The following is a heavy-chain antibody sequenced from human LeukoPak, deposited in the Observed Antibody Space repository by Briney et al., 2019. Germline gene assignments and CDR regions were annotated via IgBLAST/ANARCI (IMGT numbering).Heavy chain of an antibody. V-gene: IGHV3-7*01. CDR1: GFTFSSYA. Sequence: PGRSLRLSCAASGFTFSSYAMHWVRQAPGKGLEWVANINQDGSEKYYVDSVKGRFTISRDNARNSLYLQMNSLRAEDTAVYYCARDGVEAGLYFDLWGRGTLVTVSS. J-gene: IGHJ2*01. D-gene: IGHD6-13*01. CDR3: ARDGVEAGLYFDL. CDR2: INQDGSEK.